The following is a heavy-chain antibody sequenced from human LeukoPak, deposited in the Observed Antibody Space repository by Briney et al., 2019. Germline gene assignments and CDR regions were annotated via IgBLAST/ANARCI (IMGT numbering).Heavy chain of an antibody. CDR2: INWIGRST. J-gene: IGHJ3*02. Sequence: GGSLRLSCAASGFTFDDYGMSWVRQAPGKGLEWVSGINWIGRSTGYADSVKGRFTISRDNAKNSLYLQMSSLRAEVTAFDYCTKDARLDCSTTSCYGAFDIWGQGTMVTVSS. D-gene: IGHD2-2*01. CDR3: TKDARLDCSTTSCYGAFDI. V-gene: IGHV3-20*04. CDR1: GFTFDDYG.